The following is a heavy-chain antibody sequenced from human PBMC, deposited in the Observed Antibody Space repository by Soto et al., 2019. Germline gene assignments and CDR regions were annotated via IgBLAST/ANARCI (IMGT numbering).Heavy chain of an antibody. J-gene: IGHJ6*02. CDR1: GFTFSGSA. V-gene: IGHV3-73*01. CDR3: TSSKAHKYYYDSSGYYSPYYYYGMDV. D-gene: IGHD3-22*01. CDR2: IRGKANSYAT. Sequence: GGSLRLSCAASGFTFSGSAMHWVRQASGKGLEWVGRIRGKANSYATAYAASVKGRFTISRDDSKNTAYLQMNSLKTEDTAVYYCTSSKAHKYYYDSSGYYSPYYYYGMDVWGQGTTVTVSS.